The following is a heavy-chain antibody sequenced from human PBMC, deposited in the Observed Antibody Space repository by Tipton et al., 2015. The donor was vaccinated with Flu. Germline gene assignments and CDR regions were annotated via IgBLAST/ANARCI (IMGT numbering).Heavy chain of an antibody. Sequence: TLSLTCTVSGDSITSSSFYWGWIRQPPGKGLEWIGSVSHSGSTSYNPSLKSRIVMSVDTSKSQFSLTLMSVTAADTAVYYCARDRYDILTGSFSWFDPWGQGTRVTVSS. CDR2: VSHSGST. CDR3: ARDRYDILTGSFSWFDP. D-gene: IGHD3-9*01. CDR1: GDSITSSSFY. J-gene: IGHJ5*02. V-gene: IGHV4-39*07.